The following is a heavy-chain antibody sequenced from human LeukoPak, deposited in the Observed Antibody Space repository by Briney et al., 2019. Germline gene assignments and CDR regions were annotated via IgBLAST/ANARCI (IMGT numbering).Heavy chain of an antibody. Sequence: TGRSLGLSCAASGFTFSSYGMHWGRPAPGKGLEGVAVIWYDGSNKYYADSVKGRFTISRDNSKNTLYLQMNSLRAEDTAVYYCARECYYGSGSHDYWGQGTLVTVSS. V-gene: IGHV3-33*01. CDR3: ARECYYGSGSHDY. J-gene: IGHJ4*02. D-gene: IGHD3-10*01. CDR1: GFTFSSYG. CDR2: IWYDGSNK.